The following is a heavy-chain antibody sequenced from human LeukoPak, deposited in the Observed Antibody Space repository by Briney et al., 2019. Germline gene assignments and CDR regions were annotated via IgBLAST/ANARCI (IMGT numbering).Heavy chain of an antibody. D-gene: IGHD2-15*01. J-gene: IGHJ4*02. CDR1: GGTFSSYA. CDR3: ARDQGYCSGGSCYSVDY. CDR2: IIPIFGTA. V-gene: IGHV1-69*13. Sequence: SVKVSCKASGGTFSSYAISWVRQAPGQGLEWMGGIIPIFGTANYAQKFQGRVTITADESTSTAYMELSSLRSEDTAVYYCARDQGYCSGGSCYSVDYWGQGTLVTVPS.